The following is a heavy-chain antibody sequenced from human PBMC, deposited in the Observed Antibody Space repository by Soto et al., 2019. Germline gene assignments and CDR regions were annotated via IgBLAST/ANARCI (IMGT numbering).Heavy chain of an antibody. CDR3: SRNIAPASYYYSYMYV. V-gene: IGHV3-49*03. CDR1: GFSFGDYI. J-gene: IGHJ6*03. Sequence: EVQLVESGGGLVQPGRSLRLSCTASGFSFGDYIMSWFRQAPGKGLEWVGFIRSTTYGGTTEYVASVKGRFNISRDDSNSIAYLQMNSLKTEDTAVYYCSRNIAPASYYYSYMYVWGKGTTVTVSS. D-gene: IGHD6-13*01. CDR2: IRSTTYGGTT.